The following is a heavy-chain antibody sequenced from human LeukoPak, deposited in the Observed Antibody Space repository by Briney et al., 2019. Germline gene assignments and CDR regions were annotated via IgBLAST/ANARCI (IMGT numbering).Heavy chain of an antibody. CDR2: MNPNSGNT. Sequence: ASVTVSFKASGYTFTSYDINWVRQATGQGLEWMGWMNPNSGNTGYPQKFQGRVTMTRNTSISTAYMELRSLRSEDTAVYYCARAKTRRYYDILTGYYKHNADYYYGMDVWGQGTTVTVSS. D-gene: IGHD3-9*01. V-gene: IGHV1-8*01. CDR1: GYTFTSYD. J-gene: IGHJ6*02. CDR3: ARAKTRRYYDILTGYYKHNADYYYGMDV.